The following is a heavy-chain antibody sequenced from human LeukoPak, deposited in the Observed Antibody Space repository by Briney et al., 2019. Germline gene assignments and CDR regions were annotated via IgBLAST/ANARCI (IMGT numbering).Heavy chain of an antibody. Sequence: PGGSLRLSRAASGFSFSSYSIHWVRQAPGKGLEWVAVISYDGSTEYFADSVKGRFTISRDNSKNTLSLQMNSLRTDDTAVYYCAKDYGDYGWNYGMDVWGQGTTVTVSS. CDR1: GFSFSSYS. V-gene: IGHV3-30-3*01. D-gene: IGHD4-17*01. CDR3: AKDYGDYGWNYGMDV. CDR2: ISYDGSTE. J-gene: IGHJ6*02.